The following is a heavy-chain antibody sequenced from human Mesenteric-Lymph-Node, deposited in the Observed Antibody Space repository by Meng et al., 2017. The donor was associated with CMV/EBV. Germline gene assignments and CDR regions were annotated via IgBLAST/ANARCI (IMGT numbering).Heavy chain of an antibody. J-gene: IGHJ4*02. CDR2: ITGRTNNM. Sequence: GESLKISCAASGFTFSTSNMNWVRQAPGRGLEWVSSITGRTNNMYYADSVKGRFAISRDNAKGSLFLQISSLRVEDTAVYYCARAEYYDTTGPRDNWGQGTLVTVSS. CDR3: ARAEYYDTTGPRDN. CDR1: GFTFSTSN. D-gene: IGHD1-1*01. V-gene: IGHV3-21*01.